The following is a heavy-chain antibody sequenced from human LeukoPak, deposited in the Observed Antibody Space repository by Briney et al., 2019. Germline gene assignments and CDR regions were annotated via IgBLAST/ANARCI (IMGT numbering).Heavy chain of an antibody. J-gene: IGHJ3*02. V-gene: IGHV4-59*01. CDR1: GGSISNYY. CDR2: IYYSGST. CDR3: ARDGAFDI. Sequence: SETLSLTCTVSGGSISNYYWSWIRQPPGKGLEWIGYIYYSGSTSYNPSLKSRVTISVDTSKNQFSLKLSSVTAADTAVYYCARDGAFDIWGQGTMVTVSS.